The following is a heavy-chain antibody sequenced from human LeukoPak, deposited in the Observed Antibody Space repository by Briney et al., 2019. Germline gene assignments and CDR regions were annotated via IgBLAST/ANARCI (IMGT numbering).Heavy chain of an antibody. CDR1: GGSISSSSYY. D-gene: IGHD5-12*01. Sequence: PSETLSLTCTVSGGSISSSSYYWGWIRQPPGKGLEWIGSIYYSGSTYYNPSLKSRVTISVDTSKNQFSLKLSSVTAADTAVYYCARQQSWMAERFDPWGQGTLVTVSS. CDR3: ARQQSWMAERFDP. J-gene: IGHJ5*02. CDR2: IYYSGST. V-gene: IGHV4-39*01.